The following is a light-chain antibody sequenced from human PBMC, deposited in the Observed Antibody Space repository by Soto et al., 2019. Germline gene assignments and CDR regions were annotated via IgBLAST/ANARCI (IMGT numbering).Light chain of an antibody. CDR2: GAS. V-gene: IGKV3-15*01. Sequence: IIITPSPATLCVSTGERAALPGRVSQSVSSNLAWYRQKPGQAHRLLIYGASTRATGIPARFSCSGSGTEFTLTLSTLHSEDFALSYCQQHHYWPQWTFPQGTKVAI. J-gene: IGKJ1*01. CDR3: QQHHYWPQWT. CDR1: QSVSSN.